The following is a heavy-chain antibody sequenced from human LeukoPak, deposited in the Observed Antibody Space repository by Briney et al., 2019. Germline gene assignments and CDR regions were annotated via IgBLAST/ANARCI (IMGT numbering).Heavy chain of an antibody. CDR2: IGYDESNK. CDR3: ARDPGYSYGLGYFDY. CDR1: GFSFRGYA. J-gene: IGHJ4*02. Sequence: GWSLRLSCAASGFSFRGYAMHWVRQAPGKGLEWVASIGYDESNKYYADSVKGRFTISRDNSQNKLFLQMDGLRTADTAMYYCARDPGYSYGLGYFDYCGQGTLVTVSS. V-gene: IGHV3-30-3*01. D-gene: IGHD5-18*01.